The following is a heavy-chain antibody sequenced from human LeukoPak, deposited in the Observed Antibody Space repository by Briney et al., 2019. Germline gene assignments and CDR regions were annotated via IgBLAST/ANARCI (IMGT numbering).Heavy chain of an antibody. V-gene: IGHV3-23*01. CDR1: GFTFSNYA. J-gene: IGHJ5*02. CDR3: AKGLEQSYSGWSASYDA. D-gene: IGHD6-19*01. CDR2: ISSGAGTT. Sequence: GGSLRLSCAASGFTFSNYAMSWVRQVPGKWLEWVSAISSGAGTTGYADSVKGRFTISRVNSKSTIYLQMNSLRAEDTAVYYCAKGLEQSYSGWSASYDAWGQGTLVTVSS.